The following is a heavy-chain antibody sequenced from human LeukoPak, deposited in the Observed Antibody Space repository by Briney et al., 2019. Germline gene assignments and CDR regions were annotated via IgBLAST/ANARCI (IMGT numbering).Heavy chain of an antibody. CDR2: ISAYNGNT. V-gene: IGHV1-18*01. Sequence: ASVTVSCKASGYTFTSYGISWVRQAPGQGLEWMGWISAYNGNTKYAEKLQGRVTMTTDTSTSTAYMELRSLRSDDTAVYYCARNSSSCSDIWGQGTMVTVSS. D-gene: IGHD6-13*01. CDR1: GYTFTSYG. CDR3: ARNSSSCSDI. J-gene: IGHJ3*02.